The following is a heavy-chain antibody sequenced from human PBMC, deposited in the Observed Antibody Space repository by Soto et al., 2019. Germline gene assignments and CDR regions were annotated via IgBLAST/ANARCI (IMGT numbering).Heavy chain of an antibody. Sequence: SETLSLTCAVYGGSFIGYYWNWIRQPPGKGLEWIGEIDHSGYTNYNPSLKSRVTISVDTSKNQFSLRLTSVTAADTAVYYCARVRDWFDPWGQGTLVTVSS. V-gene: IGHV4-34*01. CDR3: ARVRDWFDP. D-gene: IGHD3-3*01. CDR2: IDHSGYT. J-gene: IGHJ5*02. CDR1: GGSFIGYY.